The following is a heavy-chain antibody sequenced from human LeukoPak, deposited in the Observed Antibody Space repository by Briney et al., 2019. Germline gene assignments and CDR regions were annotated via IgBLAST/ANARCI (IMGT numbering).Heavy chain of an antibody. CDR1: VYTFTNYD. Sequence: ASVQVSCKASVYTFTNYDLNWVRQATGQGLEWMGWMNPDSGKTVYAQKFQGRVTMTRNTSISTAYMELSSLRSGDTAVYYCARGRLTPILVAGYFSDVWGKGTTVTVSS. V-gene: IGHV1-8*01. D-gene: IGHD6-25*01. CDR2: MNPDSGKT. CDR3: ARGRLTPILVAGYFSDV. J-gene: IGHJ6*04.